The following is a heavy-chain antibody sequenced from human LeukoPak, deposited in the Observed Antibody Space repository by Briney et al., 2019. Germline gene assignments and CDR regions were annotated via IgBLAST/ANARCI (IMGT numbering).Heavy chain of an antibody. CDR1: GFTFSSYA. D-gene: IGHD3-22*01. Sequence: GGSLRLSCAASGFTFSSYAMSWVRQAPGKGLEWVSAISGSGGSTYYADSVKGRFTISRDNSKNTLYLQMNSLKTEDTAVYYCTTDQNDSSGYYDDDAFDIWGQGTMVTVSS. CDR3: TTDQNDSSGYYDDDAFDI. V-gene: IGHV3-23*01. CDR2: ISGSGGST. J-gene: IGHJ3*02.